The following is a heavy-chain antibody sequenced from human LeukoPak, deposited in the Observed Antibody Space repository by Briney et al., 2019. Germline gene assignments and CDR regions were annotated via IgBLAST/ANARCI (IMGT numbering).Heavy chain of an antibody. CDR2: ISDSGGRT. Sequence: GGSLRLSCAVSGITLSNYGMSWVRQAPWKGLEWVAGISDSGGRTNYADSVKGRFTISRDNPKNTLYLQMNSLRAEDTAVYFCAKRGVVIRVILVGFHKEAYYFDSWGQGALVTVSS. CDR1: GITLSNYG. V-gene: IGHV3-23*01. D-gene: IGHD3-22*01. CDR3: AKRGVVIRVILVGFHKEAYYFDS. J-gene: IGHJ4*02.